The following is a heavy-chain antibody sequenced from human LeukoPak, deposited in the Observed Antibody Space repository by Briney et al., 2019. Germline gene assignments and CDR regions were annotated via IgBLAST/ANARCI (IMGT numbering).Heavy chain of an antibody. CDR1: GGSISSYY. J-gene: IGHJ4*02. CDR2: IYYSVST. CDR3: ARGGRYSGYDLPYYFDY. Sequence: PSETLSLTCTVSGGSISSYYWSWIRQPPGKGLEWIGYIYYSVSTNYNPSLKSRVTISVDTSKNQFSLKLSSVTAADTAVYYCARGGRYSGYDLPYYFDYWGQGTLVTVSS. V-gene: IGHV4-59*01. D-gene: IGHD5-12*01.